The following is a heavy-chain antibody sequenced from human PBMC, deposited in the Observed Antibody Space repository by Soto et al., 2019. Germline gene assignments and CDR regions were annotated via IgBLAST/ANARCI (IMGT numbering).Heavy chain of an antibody. J-gene: IGHJ3*02. Sequence: SETLSLTCTVSGGSVSSGSHYWSWIRQPPGKGLEWIAYIYHTGSTSYNPSLKSRVTISVDMSKNHFSLRLDSVTAADTAVYYCVRDRSDHLNSFDALNIRGQGTMVTVSS. D-gene: IGHD1-1*01. CDR2: IYHTGST. CDR3: VRDRSDHLNSFDALNI. V-gene: IGHV4-61*03. CDR1: GGSVSSGSHY.